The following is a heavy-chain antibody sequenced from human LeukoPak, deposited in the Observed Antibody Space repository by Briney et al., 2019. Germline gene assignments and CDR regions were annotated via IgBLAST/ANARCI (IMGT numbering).Heavy chain of an antibody. D-gene: IGHD2-2*01. Sequence: SETLSLTCAVYGGSLSHYYWSWIRQPPGKGLEWIGEINHSGSTNYNPSLKSRVTISVDTSKNQFSLKLSSVTAADTAVYYCAKNCSSTSCYWNDAFDIWGQGTMVPVSS. CDR2: INHSGST. CDR1: GGSLSHYY. J-gene: IGHJ3*02. CDR3: AKNCSSTSCYWNDAFDI. V-gene: IGHV4-34*01.